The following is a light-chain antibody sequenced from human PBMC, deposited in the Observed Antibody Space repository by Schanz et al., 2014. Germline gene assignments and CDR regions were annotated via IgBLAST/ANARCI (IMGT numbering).Light chain of an antibody. CDR3: CSYRSTTTVDWV. Sequence: QSALTQPASVSGSPGQSITISCTGTSSDFGGENYVSWYQQLPGKVPKLLIYDVTNRPSGVSNRFSGSKSGTTASLTISGLQAEDEADYYCCSYRSTTTVDWVFGGGTKLTVL. V-gene: IGLV2-14*03. CDR2: DVT. J-gene: IGLJ3*02. CDR1: SSDFGGENY.